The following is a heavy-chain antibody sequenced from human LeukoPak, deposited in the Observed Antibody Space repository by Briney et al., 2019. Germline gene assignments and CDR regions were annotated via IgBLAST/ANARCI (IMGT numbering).Heavy chain of an antibody. Sequence: PGGSLSLSCAASGFTFSDYYMSWIRKAPGKGLEWVSYISSSSSYTNYADSVKGQFAISRDNAKNSLYLQMKSLRAEDTAVYYCAIYDSSEATVDYWGQGTLVTVSS. D-gene: IGHD3-22*01. V-gene: IGHV3-11*03. CDR1: GFTFSDYY. CDR3: AIYDSSEATVDY. J-gene: IGHJ4*02. CDR2: ISSSSSYT.